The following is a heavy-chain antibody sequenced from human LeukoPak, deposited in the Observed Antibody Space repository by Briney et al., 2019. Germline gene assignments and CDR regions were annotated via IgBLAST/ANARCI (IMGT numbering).Heavy chain of an antibody. CDR1: GCSISSYY. V-gene: IGHV4-59*12. CDR2: IYYSGST. Sequence: PSETLSLTCTVSGCSISSYYWNWIRQPPGKGLEGVGHIYYSGSTNYNPSLKSRVTISVDTSKNQFSLKLSSVTAADTAVYYCARDQVRLLEWLGPNYYYGMDVWGQGTTVTVSS. CDR3: ARDQVRLLEWLGPNYYYGMDV. D-gene: IGHD3-3*01. J-gene: IGHJ6*02.